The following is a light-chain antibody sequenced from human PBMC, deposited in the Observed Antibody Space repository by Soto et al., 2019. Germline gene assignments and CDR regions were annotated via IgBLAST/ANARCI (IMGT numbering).Light chain of an antibody. CDR3: QQYGRSGT. J-gene: IGKJ1*01. V-gene: IGKV3-20*01. CDR1: RSVSRTY. Sequence: EIVLTQSPGTLSLSPGERATLSCRASRSVSRTYLAWYQQKPVQAPRLLIYATSSRATGIPDRFSGSGSGTDFTLTISRLEPEDFAVYYCQQYGRSGTFGQGTKVDIK. CDR2: ATS.